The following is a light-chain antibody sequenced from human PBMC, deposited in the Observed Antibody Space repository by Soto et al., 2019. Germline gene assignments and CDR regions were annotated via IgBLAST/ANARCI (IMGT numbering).Light chain of an antibody. Sequence: EIVMTQSPSTLSVSPGEGVTLSCRASQSVSSNLAWYQQKPGQAPRLLISAASTRATGVPARFCGSGAGTEVTLTISSLQTEDFAVYYCQQYNKWPPPFYTFGQGTRLDMK. CDR2: AAS. V-gene: IGKV3-15*01. CDR1: QSVSSN. CDR3: QQYNKWPPPFYT. J-gene: IGKJ2*01.